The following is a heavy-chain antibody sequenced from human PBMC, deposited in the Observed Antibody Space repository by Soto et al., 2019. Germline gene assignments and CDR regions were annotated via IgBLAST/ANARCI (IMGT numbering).Heavy chain of an antibody. CDR3: ARDILGGSYDFSH. J-gene: IGHJ1*01. CDR2: ISSDDNT. Sequence: EVQLMESGGGLVQPGGSPRLCWSGSGFIVKNIFMTWGRQAPGKGLEWLSTISSDDNTYYADSVKGRFTISRDSSKNTLYLQMNSLRAEDTAVYHCARDILGGSYDFSHGGQGTLVTVSS. V-gene: IGHV3-66*01. D-gene: IGHD3-3*01. CDR1: GFIVKNIF.